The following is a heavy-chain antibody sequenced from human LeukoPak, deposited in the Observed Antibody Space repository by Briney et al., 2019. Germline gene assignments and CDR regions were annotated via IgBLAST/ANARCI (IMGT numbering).Heavy chain of an antibody. CDR1: GFTSSTYW. CDR3: AKLARSDDFDI. V-gene: IGHV3-7*01. J-gene: IGHJ3*02. CDR2: IKQDGSEK. Sequence: GGSLRLSCVASGFTSSTYWMSWVRQAPGKGLEWVASIKQDGSEKKYVDSVKGRFTISGDNAKNSVYLQMNSLRAEDTAVYYCAKLARSDDFDIWGQGTMVTDSS.